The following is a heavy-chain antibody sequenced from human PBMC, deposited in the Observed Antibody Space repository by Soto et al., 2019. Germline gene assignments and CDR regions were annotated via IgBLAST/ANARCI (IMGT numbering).Heavy chain of an antibody. J-gene: IGHJ6*03. CDR2: STNKRDGYII. CDR1: GFTLSDYY. V-gene: IGHV3-72*01. D-gene: IGHD6-19*01. Sequence: EVQVVESGGGLVQPGGSLRLPCAASGFTLSDYYLDWVRQAPGKGLERVGRSTNKRDGYIINYAASVRGRFTISRDDSKSSVYLQMNSLKSDVTAVYYCAREQWYYIDVWGKGTTVTVSS. CDR3: AREQWYYIDV.